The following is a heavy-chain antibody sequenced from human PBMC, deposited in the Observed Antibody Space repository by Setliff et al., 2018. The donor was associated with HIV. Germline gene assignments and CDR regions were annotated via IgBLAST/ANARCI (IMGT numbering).Heavy chain of an antibody. Sequence: PSETLSLTCTVSGGSVSSTSYYWGWIRQPTGKGLEWIGTIYYSGDTQYNPSFRGRVTMSADMSKNQFSLKLNSVTAADTAIYSCARHAKLGMGGNDVFDFWGQGTVVTVSS. D-gene: IGHD7-27*01. V-gene: IGHV4-39*01. CDR1: GGSVSSTSYY. J-gene: IGHJ3*01. CDR2: IYYSGDT. CDR3: ARHAKLGMGGNDVFDF.